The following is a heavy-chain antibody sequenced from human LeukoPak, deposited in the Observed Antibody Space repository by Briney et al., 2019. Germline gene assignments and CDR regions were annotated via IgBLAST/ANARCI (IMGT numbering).Heavy chain of an antibody. D-gene: IGHD3-10*01. CDR3: ASYGSGYNWLDP. CDR1: GYTFTASY. V-gene: IGHV1-2*02. J-gene: IGHJ5*02. CDR2: IHPGSGVT. Sequence: ASVKVSCRASGYTFTASYMHWVRQAPGQGLEWMGWIHPGSGVTVYAQNFQGRVTITRDTSISTAYMVLTSLKADDTAVYYCASYGSGYNWLDPWGQGTLVTVSS.